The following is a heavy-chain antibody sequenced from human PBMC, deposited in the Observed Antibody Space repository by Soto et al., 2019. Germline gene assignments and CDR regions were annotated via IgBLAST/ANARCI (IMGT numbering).Heavy chain of an antibody. CDR3: ASGGPLGACREDWFDP. Sequence: PGESLKVSCKSSGYSFTSYWIGWVRQMPGKGLEWMGIIYPGDSDTRYSPSFQGQVTISADKSISTAYLQWSSLKASDTAMYFCASGGPLGACREDWFDPWCQCTLVTVSS. D-gene: IGHD1-26*01. CDR1: GYSFTSYW. V-gene: IGHV5-51*01. J-gene: IGHJ5*02. CDR2: IYPGDSDT.